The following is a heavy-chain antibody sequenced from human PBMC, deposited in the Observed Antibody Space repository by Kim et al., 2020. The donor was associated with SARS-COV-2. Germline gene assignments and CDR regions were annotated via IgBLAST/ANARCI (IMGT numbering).Heavy chain of an antibody. J-gene: IGHJ6*02. CDR1: GGTFSSYA. Sequence: SVKVSCKASGGTFSSYAISWVRQAPGQGLEWMGRIIPILGIANYAQKFQGRVTITADKSTSTAYMELSSLRSEDTAVYYCASTVVPDYYYYGMDVWGQGTTVTVSS. CDR2: IIPILGIA. CDR3: ASTVVPDYYYYGMDV. D-gene: IGHD2-2*01. V-gene: IGHV1-69*04.